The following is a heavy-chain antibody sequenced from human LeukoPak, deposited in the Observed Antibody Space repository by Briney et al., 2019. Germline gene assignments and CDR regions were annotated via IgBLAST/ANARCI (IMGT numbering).Heavy chain of an antibody. Sequence: SETLSLTCTVSGGSISSYYWNWIRQPAGKGLEWSGRIHTSGSTNCNPSLKSRITMSVDTSKNQFSLKLSSVTAADRAMYYCARDPGVTPTKPRYFDLWGRGSLVTVSS. CDR3: ARDPGVTPTKPRYFDL. D-gene: IGHD3-10*01. CDR2: IHTSGST. J-gene: IGHJ2*01. CDR1: GGSISSYY. V-gene: IGHV4-4*07.